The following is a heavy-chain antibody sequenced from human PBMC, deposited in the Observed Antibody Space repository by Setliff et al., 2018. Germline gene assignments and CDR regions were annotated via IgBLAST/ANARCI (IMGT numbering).Heavy chain of an antibody. V-gene: IGHV1-18*01. J-gene: IGHJ4*02. D-gene: IGHD1-26*01. CDR3: ARAGGSYYY. CDR2: ISVYNGNT. CDR1: GYTFTSYG. Sequence: ASVKVSCKASGYTFTSYGISWVRQAPGQGLEWMGWISVYNGNTNYAQKLQGRVTMTRDTSTSTVYMELSSLRSEDTAVYYCARAGGSYYYWGQGTLVTVSS.